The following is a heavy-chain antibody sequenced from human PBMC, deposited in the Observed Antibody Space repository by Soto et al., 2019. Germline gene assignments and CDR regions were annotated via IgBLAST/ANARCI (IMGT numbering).Heavy chain of an antibody. V-gene: IGHV4-34*01. J-gene: IGHJ4*02. D-gene: IGHD3-10*01. CDR1: GGSFSGYY. Sequence: SETLSLTCAVYGGSFSGYYWSWIRQPPGKGLEWIGEINHSGSTNYNPSLKSRVTISVDTSKNQFSLKLSSVTAADTAVYYCARGKGYYYGSGSKPLKRPLDYWGQGTLVTVSS. CDR2: INHSGST. CDR3: ARGKGYYYGSGSKPLKRPLDY.